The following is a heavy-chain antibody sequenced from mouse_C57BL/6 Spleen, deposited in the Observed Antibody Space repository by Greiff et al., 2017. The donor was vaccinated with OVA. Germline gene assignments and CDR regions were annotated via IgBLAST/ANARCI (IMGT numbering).Heavy chain of an antibody. CDR3: ATSYGSSYIDY. CDR2: IYPSDSET. D-gene: IGHD1-1*01. V-gene: IGHV1-61*01. Sequence: VKLQQPGAELVRPGSSVKLSCKASGYTFTSYWMDWVKQRPGQGLEWIGNIYPSDSETHYNQKFKDKATLTVDKSSSTAYMQLSSLTSEDSAVYYCATSYGSSYIDYWGQGTTLTVSS. J-gene: IGHJ2*01. CDR1: GYTFTSYW.